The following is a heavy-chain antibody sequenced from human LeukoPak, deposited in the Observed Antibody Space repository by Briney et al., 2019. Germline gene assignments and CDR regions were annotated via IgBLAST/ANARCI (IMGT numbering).Heavy chain of an antibody. CDR3: ARSNTAMTKYYYYGMDV. CDR2: INAGNHNT. D-gene: IGHD5-18*01. Sequence: ASVKVSCKASGYTFTSYAMHWVRQAPGQRLEWMGWINAGNHNTKYSQKFQGRVTITADESTSTAYMELSSLRSEDTAVYYCARSNTAMTKYYYYGMDVWGQGTTVTVSS. J-gene: IGHJ6*02. V-gene: IGHV1-3*01. CDR1: GYTFTSYA.